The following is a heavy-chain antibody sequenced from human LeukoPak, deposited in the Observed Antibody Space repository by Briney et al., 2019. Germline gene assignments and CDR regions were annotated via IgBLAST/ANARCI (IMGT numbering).Heavy chain of an antibody. CDR2: MNPNSGNT. J-gene: IGHJ5*02. D-gene: IGHD4-23*01. V-gene: IGHV1-8*03. Sequence: ASVKVSCKASGYTFTSYDINWVRQATGQGLEWMGWMNPNSGNTGYAQKFQGRVTVTRNTSISTAYMELSSLRSEDTAVYCCARVDYGGNSKGNWFDPWGQGTLVTVSS. CDR3: ARVDYGGNSKGNWFDP. CDR1: GYTFTSYD.